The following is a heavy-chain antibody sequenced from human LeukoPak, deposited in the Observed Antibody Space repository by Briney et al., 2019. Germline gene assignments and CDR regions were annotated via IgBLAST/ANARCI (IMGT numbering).Heavy chain of an antibody. D-gene: IGHD3-10*01. CDR3: ARGRITMVRGVINPYFDY. CDR2: IKQDGSDK. V-gene: IGHV3-7*01. Sequence: TGGSLRLSREASVFSLSDFWMSWVRQAPGKGLGWVANIKQDGSDKHYVDSVKGRFTISRDNAKNSLYLQMNSLRAEDTAVYYCARGRITMVRGVINPYFDYWGQGTLVTVSS. CDR1: VFSLSDFW. J-gene: IGHJ4*02.